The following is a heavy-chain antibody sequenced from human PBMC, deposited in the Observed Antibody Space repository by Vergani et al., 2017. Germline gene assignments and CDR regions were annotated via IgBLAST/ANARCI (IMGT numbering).Heavy chain of an antibody. Sequence: EVQLVESGGGLVKPGGSLRLSCAASGFSFSRYSMNWVRQAPGKGLEWVASISGSSSYVFYRDSVEGRFTISRDNAKNSLYLQMNSLRAEDTALYYCARVLLWFGDLNLAFDYWGQGTLVTVSS. CDR3: ARVLLWFGDLNLAFDY. V-gene: IGHV3-21*02. CDR2: ISGSSSYV. D-gene: IGHD3-10*01. J-gene: IGHJ4*02. CDR1: GFSFSRYS.